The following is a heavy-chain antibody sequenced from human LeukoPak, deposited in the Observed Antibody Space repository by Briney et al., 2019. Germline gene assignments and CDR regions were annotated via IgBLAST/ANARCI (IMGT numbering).Heavy chain of an antibody. CDR3: ARETSEAFDI. V-gene: IGHV3-21*01. CDR2: IGGSSSSI. Sequence: GGSLRLSCAATGFTFSSHSVNWVRQAPGKGLEWVSSIGGSSSSIYYVDSVKGRFTISRDNAKNSLYLQMNSLRAEDTAVYFCARETSEAFDIWGQGTMVTVSS. J-gene: IGHJ3*02. CDR1: GFTFSSHS.